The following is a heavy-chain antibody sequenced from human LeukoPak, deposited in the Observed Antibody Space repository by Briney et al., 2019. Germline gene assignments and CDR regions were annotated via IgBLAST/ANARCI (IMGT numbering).Heavy chain of an antibody. CDR3: ARGRRFHASGTYSSAAPDY. V-gene: IGHV4-59*01. CDR1: TDSISPFF. Sequence: SETLSLTCTVSTDSISPFFWNWIRQSPGKGLEWIGYVSYSGTSSYNPSLKSRVTISIDTSKNQFSLNLNSATAADTALYYCARGRRFHASGTYSSAAPDYWGQGILVTVSS. J-gene: IGHJ4*02. D-gene: IGHD3-10*01. CDR2: VSYSGTS.